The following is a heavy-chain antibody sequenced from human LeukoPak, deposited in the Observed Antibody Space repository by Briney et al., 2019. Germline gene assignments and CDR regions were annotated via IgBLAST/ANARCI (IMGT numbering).Heavy chain of an antibody. CDR1: GYTFTTYW. V-gene: IGHV5-51*01. J-gene: IGHJ4*02. Sequence: GESLKISCKASGYTFTTYWIGWVRQVPGKGLEFMGVIYPGDSDTRYRPSFQGQVTISADKSISTAYLQWSSLKASDTAMYYCARALGGSGWRFEYWGQGTLVTVSS. CDR3: ARALGGSGWRFEY. CDR2: IYPGDSDT. D-gene: IGHD6-19*01.